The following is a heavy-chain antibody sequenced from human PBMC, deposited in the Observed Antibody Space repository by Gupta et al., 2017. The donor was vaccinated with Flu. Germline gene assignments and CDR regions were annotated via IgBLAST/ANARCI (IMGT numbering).Heavy chain of an antibody. CDR3: ARHHLIGARGAFDI. V-gene: IGHV5-51*03. D-gene: IGHD3-10*01. Sequence: EVQLVQSGAEVKKPGESLNISCTASGYSFTNYWIGWVRQMPGKGLEWMGIIFPDDSDARYSPSFQGQVTISADKSISTAYLQWSSLKASDTAMYFCARHHLIGARGAFDIWGQGTVVTVSS. J-gene: IGHJ3*02. CDR2: IFPDDSDA. CDR1: GYSFTNYW.